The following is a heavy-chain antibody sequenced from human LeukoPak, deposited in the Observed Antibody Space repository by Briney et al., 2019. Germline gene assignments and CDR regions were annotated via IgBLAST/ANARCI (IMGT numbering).Heavy chain of an antibody. V-gene: IGHV1-46*01. J-gene: IGHJ4*02. CDR1: GYTFTSYY. CDR3: ARGGGARLRWTHIDY. Sequence: ASVKVSCKASGYTFTSYYMHWVRQAPGQGLEWMGIINPSGGSTSYAQKFQGRVTMTRDTSTSTVYMELSSLRSEDTAVYYCARGGGARLRWTHIDYWGQGTLVTVSS. D-gene: IGHD4-23*01. CDR2: INPSGGST.